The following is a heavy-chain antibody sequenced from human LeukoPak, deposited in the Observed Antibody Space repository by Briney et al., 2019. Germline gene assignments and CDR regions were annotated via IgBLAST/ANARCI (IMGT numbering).Heavy chain of an antibody. Sequence: PGGSLRLSGVVSGFTFSTFGMSWVRQAPGKGLEWVSGISDSGSETYYADSVKGRFTISRDNSNNKLFLQLKSLRVEDTALYYCTNLASYWGQGTLVIVSS. V-gene: IGHV3-23*01. CDR1: GFTFSTFG. CDR2: ISDSGSET. CDR3: TNLASY. J-gene: IGHJ4*02.